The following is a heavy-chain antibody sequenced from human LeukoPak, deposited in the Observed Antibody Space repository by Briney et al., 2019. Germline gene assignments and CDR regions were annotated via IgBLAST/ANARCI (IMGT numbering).Heavy chain of an antibody. CDR3: ARGPQWLVRY. CDR2: ISAYNGNT. Sequence: VASVKVSCKASGYTFTSYGISWVRQAPGQGLEWMGWISAYNGNTNYAQKFQGRVTMTRNTSISTAYMELSSLRSEDTAVYYCARGPQWLVRYWGQGTLVTVSS. J-gene: IGHJ4*02. CDR1: GYTFTSYG. V-gene: IGHV1-18*01. D-gene: IGHD6-19*01.